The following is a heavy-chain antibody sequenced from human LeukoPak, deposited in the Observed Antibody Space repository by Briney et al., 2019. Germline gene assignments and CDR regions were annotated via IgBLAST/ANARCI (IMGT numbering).Heavy chain of an antibody. CDR1: GYTFTDYY. CDR3: ARNGELFFPFDY. V-gene: IGHV1-2*02. CDR2: INPNSGGT. J-gene: IGHJ4*02. D-gene: IGHD3-10*01. Sequence: ASVTVSFKASGYTFTDYYMHWVRQAPGQGLEGMGWINPNSGGTNYAQKFQGRVTMTRDTSISTAYMELSRLRSDDTAVYYCARNGELFFPFDYWGQGTMVTVSS.